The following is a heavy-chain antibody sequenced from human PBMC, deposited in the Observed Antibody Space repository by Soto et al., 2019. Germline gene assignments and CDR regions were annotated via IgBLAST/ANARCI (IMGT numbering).Heavy chain of an antibody. CDR3: ARSEATMPRIEY. Sequence: QLQLQESGPGLVKPSETLSLTCTASGGSISSSNYYWGWIRQPPGKGLEWIGSISYSGRTFYNPSLKSRVTISEDTSKNQFSLRLSSATATDTSVYFCARSEATMPRIEYWGQGTLVTVSS. CDR2: ISYSGRT. V-gene: IGHV4-39*01. J-gene: IGHJ4*02. D-gene: IGHD5-12*01. CDR1: GGSISSSNYY.